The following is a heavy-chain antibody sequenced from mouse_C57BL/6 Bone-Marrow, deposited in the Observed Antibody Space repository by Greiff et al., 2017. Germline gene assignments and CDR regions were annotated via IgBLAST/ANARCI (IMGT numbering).Heavy chain of an antibody. D-gene: IGHD2-5*01. CDR2: LWSGGST. J-gene: IGHJ2*01. CDR1: GFSLTSYG. CDR3: ARNYYSNYDYFDY. V-gene: IGHV2-2*01. Sequence: VKLQASGPGLVQPSPSLSITCTVSGFSLTSYGVHWVRQSPGKGLAWLGVLWSGGSTAYNAAFISRLSICKDNSKGQVFFKMNSLQADDTAIYYCARNYYSNYDYFDYGGQGTTLTVSS.